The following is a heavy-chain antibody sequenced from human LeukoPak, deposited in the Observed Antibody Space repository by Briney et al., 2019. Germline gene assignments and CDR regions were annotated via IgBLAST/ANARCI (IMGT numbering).Heavy chain of an antibody. CDR3: ARGRVRGYYYGMDV. J-gene: IGHJ6*02. Sequence: GGSLRLSCAASGFTFSDYYMSRIRQAPGKGLEWVSYISSSGSTIYYADSVKGRFTISRDNAKNSLYLQMNSLRAEDTAVYYCARGRVRGYYYGMDVWGQGTTVTVSS. CDR1: GFTFSDYY. D-gene: IGHD2-21*01. CDR2: ISSSGSTI. V-gene: IGHV3-11*01.